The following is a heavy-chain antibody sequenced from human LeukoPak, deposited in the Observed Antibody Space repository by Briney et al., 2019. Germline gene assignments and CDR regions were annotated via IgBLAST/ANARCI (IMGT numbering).Heavy chain of an antibody. Sequence: ASVKVSCKASGYSFTGYFIHWVRQAPGQGLEWMGCIDPNSGDTKYAQKFQGRVSMPRDTSTRTAYLEMSRLRSDDTAVYFCARSGSTGYSLDYWGQGTLVTVSS. D-gene: IGHD3-22*01. V-gene: IGHV1-2*02. CDR1: GYSFTGYF. CDR2: IDPNSGDT. CDR3: ARSGSTGYSLDY. J-gene: IGHJ4*02.